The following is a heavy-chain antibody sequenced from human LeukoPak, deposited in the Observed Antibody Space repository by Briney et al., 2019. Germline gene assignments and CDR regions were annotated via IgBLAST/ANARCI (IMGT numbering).Heavy chain of an antibody. CDR2: ISGSGGST. D-gene: IGHD6-19*01. V-gene: IGHV3-23*01. J-gene: IGHJ4*02. Sequence: GGSLRLSCAASGFTFSSYAMSWVRQAPGKGLEWVSAISGSGGSTYYADSVKGRFTISRDNSKNTLYLQMNSLRAEDTAVYYCARGGAVLVAVAGYLDYWGQGTLVTVSS. CDR3: ARGGAVLVAVAGYLDY. CDR1: GFTFSSYA.